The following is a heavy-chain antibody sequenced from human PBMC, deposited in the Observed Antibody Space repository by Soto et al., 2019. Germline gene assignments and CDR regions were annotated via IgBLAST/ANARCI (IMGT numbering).Heavy chain of an antibody. Sequence: PSETLSLTCTVSGGSISSYYWGWIRQPPGKGLEWIGYIYYSGSTNYNPSLKSRVTISVDTSKNQFSLKLSSVTAADTAVYYCARPIYSSRNSGAFDIWGQGTMVTVSS. V-gene: IGHV4-59*08. D-gene: IGHD3-22*01. CDR1: GGSISSYY. CDR3: ARPIYSSRNSGAFDI. J-gene: IGHJ3*02. CDR2: IYYSGST.